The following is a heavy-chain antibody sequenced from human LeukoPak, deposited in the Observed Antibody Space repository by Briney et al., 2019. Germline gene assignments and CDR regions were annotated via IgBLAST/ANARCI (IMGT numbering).Heavy chain of an antibody. CDR2: IYDSESA. V-gene: IGHV4-59*11. CDR1: GVSINSHY. Sequence: SVTLSLTCTVSGVSINSHYWSWIQQPPGKGLEWIGFIYDSESANYKSSLKSRVTMTVDTSKNQFSLKLNSVTAADTAVYYCARVLQNYYHMDVWGKGTTVTVSS. J-gene: IGHJ6*03. CDR3: ARVLQNYYHMDV. D-gene: IGHD3-3*01.